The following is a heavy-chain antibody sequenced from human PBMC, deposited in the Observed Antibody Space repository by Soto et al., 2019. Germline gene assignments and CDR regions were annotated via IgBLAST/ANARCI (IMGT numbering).Heavy chain of an antibody. CDR2: ISGSGGST. V-gene: IGHV3-23*01. J-gene: IGHJ6*02. D-gene: IGHD4-17*01. CDR1: GFTFFAYA. Sequence: GGSLRLSCAASGFTFFAYAMTWVRQAPGKGLEWVSTISGSGGSTYYADSVKGRFTISRDNSKNTLYLQMNSLRAEDTAVYYCAKDLTPTVTTLRYYYYGMDVWGQGTTVTVSS. CDR3: AKDLTPTVTTLRYYYYGMDV.